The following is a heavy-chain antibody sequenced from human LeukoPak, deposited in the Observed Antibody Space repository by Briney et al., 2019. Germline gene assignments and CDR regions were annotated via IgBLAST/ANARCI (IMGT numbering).Heavy chain of an antibody. CDR2: INHSGST. J-gene: IGHJ4*02. CDR1: GGSFSGYY. CDR3: ARDFYDTSGYYYDY. Sequence: PSETLSLTCAVYGGSFSGYYWSWIRQPPGKGLEWIGEINHSGSTNYSPSLKSRVTISVDTSKNQFSLKLSSVTAADTAVYYCARDFYDTSGYYYDYWGQGTLVTVSS. D-gene: IGHD3-22*01. V-gene: IGHV4-34*01.